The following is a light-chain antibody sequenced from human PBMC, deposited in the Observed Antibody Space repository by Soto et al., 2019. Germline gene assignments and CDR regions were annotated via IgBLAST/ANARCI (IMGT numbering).Light chain of an antibody. J-gene: IGKJ3*01. CDR1: QDISNY. V-gene: IGKV1-33*01. CDR3: QQYENLPLT. CDR2: DAS. Sequence: DIQMTQSPSSLSASVGDRVTITCQASQDISNYLNWYQQKPGKAPKLLIYDASNLETGVPSRFSGRGSGTDLTFTISSLQPEDIATYYCQQYENLPLTFGPGTKVDIK.